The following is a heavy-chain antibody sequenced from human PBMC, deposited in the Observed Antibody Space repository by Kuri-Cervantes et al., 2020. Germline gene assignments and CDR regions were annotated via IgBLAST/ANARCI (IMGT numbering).Heavy chain of an antibody. D-gene: IGHD2-21*01. J-gene: IGHJ6*02. CDR1: GFSLTTGGGG. Sequence: SGPTLVKPTQTLTLTCTFSGFSLTTGGGGVGWIRQPPEKALEWLALICGDDNKRYSPSLKSRLTITKDNSKNQVVLIMTNMDPVDTATYFCAHDSPGYYGHDVWGQGTTVTVSS. V-gene: IGHV2-5*02. CDR3: AHDSPGYYGHDV. CDR2: ICGDDNK.